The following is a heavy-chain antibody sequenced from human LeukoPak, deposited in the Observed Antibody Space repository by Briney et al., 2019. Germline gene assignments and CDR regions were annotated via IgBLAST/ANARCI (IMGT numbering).Heavy chain of an antibody. D-gene: IGHD6-19*01. Sequence: SETLSLTCTVSGGSISSTSYYWGWIRQPPGKGLEWIGSIYYSGSTYYNPSLKSRVTISVDTSKNQFSLKLSSVTAADTALYYCARIGYSSSTPMGYWGQGTLVTVSS. V-gene: IGHV4-39*01. CDR1: GGSISSTSYY. CDR2: IYYSGST. J-gene: IGHJ4*02. CDR3: ARIGYSSSTPMGY.